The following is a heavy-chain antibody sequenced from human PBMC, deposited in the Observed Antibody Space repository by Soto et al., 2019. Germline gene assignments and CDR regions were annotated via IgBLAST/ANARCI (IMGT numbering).Heavy chain of an antibody. CDR2: ISYDGNVA. V-gene: IGHV3-30*18. J-gene: IGHJ4*02. CDR1: GFTFSNYG. Sequence: QVQLVESEGGVVQPGRSLRLSFTASGFTFSNYGMHWVRQAPGKGLEWVTVISYDGNVAYYADSVKGRFTSSRHNSKHTLYLQMNSLRTEDTAVYYCAKEGPITNWYFDYWGQGTLVTVPS. CDR3: AKEGPITNWYFDY. D-gene: IGHD1-1*01.